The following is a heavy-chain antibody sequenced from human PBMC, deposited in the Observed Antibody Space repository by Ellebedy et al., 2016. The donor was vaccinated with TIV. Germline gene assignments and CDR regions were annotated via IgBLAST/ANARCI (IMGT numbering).Heavy chain of an antibody. CDR3: ARAIYYYGSGPDY. CDR1: GYTFSSFG. V-gene: IGHV1-18*01. Sequence: ASVKVSCXASGYTFSSFGVAWVRQVPGQRPEWMGWISSYNGDTRYVEKFQDRISMTTDTSTSTAYMDLRGLISDDTAVYYCARAIYYYGSGPDYWGQGTLVTVSS. CDR2: ISSYNGDT. D-gene: IGHD3-10*01. J-gene: IGHJ4*02.